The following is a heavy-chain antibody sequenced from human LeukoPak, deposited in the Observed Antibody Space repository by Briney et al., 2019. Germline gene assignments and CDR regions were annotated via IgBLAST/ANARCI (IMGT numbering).Heavy chain of an antibody. CDR1: GYTFTSYD. Sequence: GASVKVSCKASGYTFTSYDINWVRQATGQGLEWMGWMNPNSGNTGYAQKFQGRVTMTRNTSTSTAYMELSSLRSEDTAVYYCARAVGGYDILTGYSSGYYYYYMDVWGKGTTVTVSS. V-gene: IGHV1-8*01. CDR3: ARAVGGYDILTGYSSGYYYYYMDV. D-gene: IGHD3-9*01. CDR2: MNPNSGNT. J-gene: IGHJ6*03.